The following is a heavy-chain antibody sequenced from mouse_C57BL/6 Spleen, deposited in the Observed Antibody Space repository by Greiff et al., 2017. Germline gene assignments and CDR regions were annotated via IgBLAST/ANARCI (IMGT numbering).Heavy chain of an antibody. CDR2: IYYSGTI. D-gene: IGHD2-1*01. CDR3: ARRDGNYVWYFDV. V-gene: IGHV3-5*01. J-gene: IGHJ1*03. Sequence: VQLKESGPGLVKPSQTVFLTCTATGISITTGNYRWSWIRQFPGNKLEWIGYIYYSGTITYNPSLTSRTTITSDTPKNQFFLEMNSMTAEDAATYCCARRDGNYVWYFDVWGTGTTVTVSS. CDR1: GISITTGNYR.